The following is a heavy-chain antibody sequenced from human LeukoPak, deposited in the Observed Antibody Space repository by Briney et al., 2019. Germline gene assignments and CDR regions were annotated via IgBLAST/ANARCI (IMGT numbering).Heavy chain of an antibody. Sequence: PGGSLRLSCAASGFTFSSYGISWVRQAPGKGLEWVSAISGSGGSTYYADSVEGRFTISRDNSKNTLYLQMNSLRAEDTAVYYCAKSRPYVGATLFDYWGQGTLVTVSS. CDR2: ISGSGGST. D-gene: IGHD1-26*01. J-gene: IGHJ4*02. CDR1: GFTFSSYG. V-gene: IGHV3-23*01. CDR3: AKSRPYVGATLFDY.